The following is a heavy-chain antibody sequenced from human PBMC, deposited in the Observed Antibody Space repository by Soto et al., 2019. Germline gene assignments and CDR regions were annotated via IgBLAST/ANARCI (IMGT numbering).Heavy chain of an antibody. CDR2: ISYDGSNK. J-gene: IGHJ4*02. CDR3: ARDAGGNSGSYYFDY. Sequence: QVQLVESGGGVVQPGRSLRLSCAASGFTFSSYAMHRVRQAPGKGLEWVAVISYDGSNKYYADSVKGRFTISRDNSKNTLYLQMNSLRAEDTAVYYCARDAGGNSGSYYFDYWGQGTLVTVSS. D-gene: IGHD2-21*02. CDR1: GFTFSSYA. V-gene: IGHV3-30-3*01.